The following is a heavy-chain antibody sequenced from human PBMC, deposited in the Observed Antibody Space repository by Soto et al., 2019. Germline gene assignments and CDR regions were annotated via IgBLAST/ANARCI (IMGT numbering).Heavy chain of an antibody. CDR1: GGSISSYY. J-gene: IGHJ4*02. D-gene: IGHD6-19*01. CDR3: ARSLFLNSSGWDGIDY. CDR2: IYYSGST. V-gene: IGHV4-59*12. Sequence: SETLSLTCTVSGGSISSYYWSWIRQPPGKGLEWIGYIYYSGSTNYNPSLKSRVTISVDTSKNQFSLKLSSVTAADTAVYYCARSLFLNSSGWDGIDYRGQGTLVTVS.